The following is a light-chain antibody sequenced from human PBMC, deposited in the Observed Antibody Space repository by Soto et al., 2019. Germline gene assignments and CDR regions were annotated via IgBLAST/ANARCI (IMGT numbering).Light chain of an antibody. J-gene: IGLJ2*01. CDR2: SNN. CDR1: SSNIGSNY. CDR3: AAWDDSLSGHVV. Sequence: QLVLTQPPSASGTPGQRVIISCSGSSSNIGSNYVYWYQQLPGTAPKLLIYSNNQRPSGVPDRFSGSKSGTSASLAISGLRSEDEADYYCAAWDDSLSGHVVFGGGTKLTVL. V-gene: IGLV1-47*02.